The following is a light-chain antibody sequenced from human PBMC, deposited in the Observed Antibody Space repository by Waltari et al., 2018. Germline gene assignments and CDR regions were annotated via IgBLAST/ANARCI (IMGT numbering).Light chain of an antibody. J-gene: IGLJ2*01. CDR2: YDS. CDR1: NLGSKS. Sequence: SYVLTQPPSVSVAPGKTARLTCGGNNLGSKSVHWYQQKPGQAPVLVIYYDSDWPSGIPERFSGSNSGNTATLTISRVEAGDEADYYCQVWDSSSDRFGGGTKLTVL. CDR3: QVWDSSSDR. V-gene: IGLV3-21*04.